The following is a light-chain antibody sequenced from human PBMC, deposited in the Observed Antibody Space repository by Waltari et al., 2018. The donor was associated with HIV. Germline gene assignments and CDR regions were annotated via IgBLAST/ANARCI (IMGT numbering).Light chain of an antibody. V-gene: IGLV2-23*01. J-gene: IGLJ1*01. CDR3: CSYTGSSTRRPYV. CDR2: EGS. Sequence: QSALTQPASVSGSPGQSITISCTGTSSDVGSYNLVSWYQQHPGKAPKVMNYEGSKRPVGVFNRFSGSKSGNTPSLTISGLQAEDEADYYCCSYTGSSTRRPYVFGTGTKVTVL. CDR1: SSDVGSYNL.